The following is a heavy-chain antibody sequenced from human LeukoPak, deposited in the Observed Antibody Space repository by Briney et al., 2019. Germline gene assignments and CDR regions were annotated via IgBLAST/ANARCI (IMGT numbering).Heavy chain of an antibody. J-gene: IGHJ4*02. Sequence: SETLSLTCSVSGYSISRGNYWGWIRQPPGKGLEWIGTIYHSGSTYYNPSLKSRVTISVDTSKNQFSLRLSSVTAADTAVYHCARSRRGATTSLAFDYWGQGTLVTVSS. CDR2: IYHSGST. D-gene: IGHD1-26*01. CDR1: GYSISRGNY. CDR3: ARSRRGATTSLAFDY. V-gene: IGHV4-38-2*02.